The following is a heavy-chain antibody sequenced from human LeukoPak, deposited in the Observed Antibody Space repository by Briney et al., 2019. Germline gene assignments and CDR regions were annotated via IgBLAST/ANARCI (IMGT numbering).Heavy chain of an antibody. CDR1: GLTFSNYW. Sequence: GGSLRLSCAASGLTFSNYWMHWVRQAPGKGLMWISRINPDGSHTSYADSVKGRFTISRDNAKNTLYLQMNSLRAEDAAVYFCTRDSYISNVYYGMDVWGQGATVTVSS. D-gene: IGHD1-26*01. V-gene: IGHV3-74*01. J-gene: IGHJ6*02. CDR2: INPDGSHT. CDR3: TRDSYISNVYYGMDV.